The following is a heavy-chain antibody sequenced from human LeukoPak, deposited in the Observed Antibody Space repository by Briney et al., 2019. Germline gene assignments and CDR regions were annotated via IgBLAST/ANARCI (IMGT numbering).Heavy chain of an antibody. CDR3: ASPATVTNNFDY. CDR1: GFTFSSYG. Sequence: PGGSLRLSCAASGFTFSSYGMHWVRQAPGKGLEWVGRIRNKANSYTTDDAASVKGRVTISRDDSKNSLYLQMNSLKIEDTAVYYCASPATVTNNFDYWGQGTLVTVSS. J-gene: IGHJ4*02. V-gene: IGHV3-72*01. CDR2: IRNKANSYTT. D-gene: IGHD4-17*01.